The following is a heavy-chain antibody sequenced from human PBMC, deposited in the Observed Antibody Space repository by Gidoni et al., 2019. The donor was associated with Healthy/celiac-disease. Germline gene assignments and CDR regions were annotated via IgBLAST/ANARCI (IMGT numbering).Heavy chain of an antibody. CDR3: AREENSGYSTPPDYYYYGMDV. CDR2: ISYDGSNK. J-gene: IGHJ6*02. Sequence: QVPLLESGGGVVQPGRSLRLSCAASGFPFSSYALHWLRQAPGKGLEWVAVISYDGSNKYYADCVKGRFTISRDNSKNTLYLKMNSLRAEDTAVYYCAREENSGYSTPPDYYYYGMDVWGQGTTVTVSS. V-gene: IGHV3-30-3*01. CDR1: GFPFSSYA. D-gene: IGHD6-13*01.